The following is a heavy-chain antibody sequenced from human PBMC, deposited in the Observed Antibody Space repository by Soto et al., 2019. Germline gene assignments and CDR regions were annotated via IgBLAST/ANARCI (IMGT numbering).Heavy chain of an antibody. D-gene: IGHD4-4*01. J-gene: IGHJ6*03. V-gene: IGHV4-39*01. CDR3: ASLSPPHTVVSYYYYYMDV. Sequence: QLQLQESGPGLVKPSETLSLTYTVSGGSISSSSYYWGWIRQPPGKGLEWIGSIYYSGSTYYNPSLKSRVTISVDTSKNQFSLKLSSVTAADTAVYYCASLSPPHTVVSYYYYYMDVWGKGSTVTVSS. CDR2: IYYSGST. CDR1: GGSISSSSYY.